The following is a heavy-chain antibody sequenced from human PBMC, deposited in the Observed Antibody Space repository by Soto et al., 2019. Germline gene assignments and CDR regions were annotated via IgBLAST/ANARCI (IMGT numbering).Heavy chain of an antibody. CDR1: GGSISCGVHS. CDR3: ARRLGYCSGGSCYRWLDY. V-gene: IGHV4-30-4*01. Sequence: SETLSLTCTVSGGSISCGVHSWSWIRQPPGKGLEWIGHIFDSGSTNYNPSLKSRVTISVDTSKNQSSLKLSSVTAADTAVYYCARRLGYCSGGSCYRWLDYWGQGTLVTVSS. D-gene: IGHD2-15*01. J-gene: IGHJ4*02. CDR2: IFDSGST.